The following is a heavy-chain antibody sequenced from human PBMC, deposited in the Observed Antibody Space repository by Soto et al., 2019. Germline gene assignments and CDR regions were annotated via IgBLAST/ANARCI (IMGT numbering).Heavy chain of an antibody. CDR3: ARQIYDSDTGPNFQYYFDS. V-gene: IGHV5-10-1*01. J-gene: IGHJ4*02. CDR1: GYSFAGYW. Sequence: GESLQISCQGSGYSFAGYWITWVRQKPGKCLEWMGRIDPRDSQTYYSPSFRGHVTISATKSITTVFLQWRSLRASDTAMYYRARQIYDSDTGPNFQYYFDSWGQGTPVTVSS. D-gene: IGHD3-22*01. CDR2: IDPRDSQT.